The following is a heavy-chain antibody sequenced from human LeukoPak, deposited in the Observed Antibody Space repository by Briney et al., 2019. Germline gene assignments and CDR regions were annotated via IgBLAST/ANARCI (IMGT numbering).Heavy chain of an antibody. J-gene: IGHJ6*03. D-gene: IGHD3-10*01. CDR1: GGSFSDYY. Sequence: SETLSLTCAVYGGSFSDYYWNWIRQPPGKGLEWIGEIRHGGSSNYNPSLKSRVTISVDTSKNHFSVKLSSVTAADTAVYYCARGKPSYGSGTFYRPLEPNYMDVWGKGTTVTVSS. CDR2: IRHGGSS. V-gene: IGHV4-34*01. CDR3: ARGKPSYGSGTFYRPLEPNYMDV.